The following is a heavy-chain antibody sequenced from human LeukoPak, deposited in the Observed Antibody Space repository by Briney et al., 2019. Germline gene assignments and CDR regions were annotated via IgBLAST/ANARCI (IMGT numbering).Heavy chain of an antibody. J-gene: IGHJ4*02. Sequence: GGSLRLSCAASGFIFNNYAMNWVRQAQGKGLEWVSGLSDDGFKTYYGDSVKGRFTISRDNSQSTMDLLMNSLRAEDTATYYCAIGCKGDCLSSGYEFWGQGILVTVSS. CDR3: AIGCKGDCLSSGYEF. CDR2: LSDDGFKT. CDR1: GFIFNNYA. D-gene: IGHD2-21*02. V-gene: IGHV3-23*01.